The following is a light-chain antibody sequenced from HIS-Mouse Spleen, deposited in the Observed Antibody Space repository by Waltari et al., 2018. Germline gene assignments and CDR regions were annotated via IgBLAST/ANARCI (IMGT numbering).Light chain of an antibody. CDR2: GKN. CDR3: YSTDSSGNHRV. CDR1: SLRSYY. J-gene: IGLJ2*01. Sequence: SSELTQDPAVSVALGQTVRITCQGDSLRSYYASWYQQKPGQAPVLVIYGKNNRPSGIPDRFSRSSSGNTASLTITGAQAEDEADYYCYSTDSSGNHRVFGGGTKLTVL. V-gene: IGLV3-19*01.